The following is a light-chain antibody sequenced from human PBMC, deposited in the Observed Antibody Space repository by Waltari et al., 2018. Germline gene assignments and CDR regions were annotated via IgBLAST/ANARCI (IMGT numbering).Light chain of an antibody. CDR1: SSNLGRHY. CDR2: RSD. CDR3: AAWDDSLSGLV. Sequence: QSVLTQAASVSGAPGQSIVISCSGSSSNLGRHYAFWSRQLPGMAPTLLVYRSDQRPSGVPDRFSASKSGTSASLAITGLRSEDEADYFCAAWDDSLSGLVFGGGTKLTVL. J-gene: IGLJ2*01. V-gene: IGLV1-47*01.